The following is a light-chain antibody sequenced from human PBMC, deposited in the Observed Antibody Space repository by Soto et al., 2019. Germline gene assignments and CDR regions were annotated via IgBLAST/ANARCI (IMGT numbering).Light chain of an antibody. Sequence: EVVLTQSQDSLSLSPLEGVDLXCRASQSVDRYVAWYQQKPGQAPRLLIYDASNRPTDIPARFSGSGSGTDFTLTISSLEPEDFAVYYCQQRSNWPLTFGQGTRLEIK. CDR2: DAS. J-gene: IGKJ5*01. CDR3: QQRSNWPLT. V-gene: IGKV3-11*01. CDR1: QSVDRY.